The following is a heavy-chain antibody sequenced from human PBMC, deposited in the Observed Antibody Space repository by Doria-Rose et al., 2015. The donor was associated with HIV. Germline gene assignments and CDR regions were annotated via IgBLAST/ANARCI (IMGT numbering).Heavy chain of an antibody. Sequence: GLVKPSETLSFTCTVSGDSISSSSYCWGWIRQPPGKGLEWIGSIYYSGSSYVNPSLKSRVTISVDTSENQFSLNLTSMTAADTAMYYCARPSNSGSYFYAFDIWGQGTMVTVSS. CDR3: ARPSNSGSYFYAFDI. V-gene: IGHV4-39*07. D-gene: IGHD1-26*01. J-gene: IGHJ3*02. CDR2: IYYSGSS. CDR1: GDSISSSSYC.